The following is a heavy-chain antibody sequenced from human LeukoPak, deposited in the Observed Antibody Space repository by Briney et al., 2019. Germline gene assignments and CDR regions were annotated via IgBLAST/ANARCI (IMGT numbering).Heavy chain of an antibody. CDR3: ARLGYCSSTSYYRKDY. CDR1: GGSISSSNW. Sequence: PSETLSLTCAVSGGSISSSNWRSWVRQPPGKGLEWIGEIYHSGSTNYNPSLKSRVTISVDTSKNQFSLKLSSVTAADTAVYYCARLGYCSSTSYYRKDYWGQGTLVTVSS. J-gene: IGHJ4*02. V-gene: IGHV4-4*02. CDR2: IYHSGST. D-gene: IGHD2-2*01.